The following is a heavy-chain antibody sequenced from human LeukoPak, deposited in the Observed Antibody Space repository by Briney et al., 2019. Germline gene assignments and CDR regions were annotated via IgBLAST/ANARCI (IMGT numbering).Heavy chain of an antibody. V-gene: IGHV3-21*01. CDR3: ARDRYSSGAYYFDY. J-gene: IGHJ4*02. Sequence: SLRLSCAASGFTFSSYSMNWVRQAPGKGLEWVSSISSSSSYIYYADSVKGRFTISRDNAKNSLYLQMNSLRAEDTAVYYCARDRYSSGAYYFDYWGQGTLVTVSS. CDR1: GFTFSSYS. D-gene: IGHD6-19*01. CDR2: ISSSSSYI.